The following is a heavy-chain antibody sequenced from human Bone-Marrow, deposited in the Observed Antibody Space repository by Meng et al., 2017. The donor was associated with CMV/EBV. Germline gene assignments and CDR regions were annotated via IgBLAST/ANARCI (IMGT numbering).Heavy chain of an antibody. D-gene: IGHD2-21*01. V-gene: IGHV3-21*01. Sequence: GGSLRLSCAASGFTFSSFRMNWVRQAPGKGLEWVSSISSSSSYIYYADSVKGRFTISRDNAKNSLYLQMNSLRAEDTAVYYCARDRLAYCGGDCSDGENWFDPWGQGTLVTVSS. J-gene: IGHJ5*02. CDR3: ARDRLAYCGGDCSDGENWFDP. CDR2: ISSSSSYI. CDR1: GFTFSSFR.